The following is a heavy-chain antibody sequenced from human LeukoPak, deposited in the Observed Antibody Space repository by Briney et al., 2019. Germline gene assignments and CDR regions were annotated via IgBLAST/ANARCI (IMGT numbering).Heavy chain of an antibody. V-gene: IGHV3-48*03. CDR2: IASDNTI. CDR1: GFILSSSE. CDR3: ASENYYYYYMDV. Sequence: QSGGSLRLSCAASGFILSSSEMNWVRRAPGKGLEWVSFIASDNTIYYADSVKGRFTLSRDNTKNSLYLQMNSLRAEDTALYYCASENYYYYYMDVWGKGTTVTVSS. J-gene: IGHJ6*03.